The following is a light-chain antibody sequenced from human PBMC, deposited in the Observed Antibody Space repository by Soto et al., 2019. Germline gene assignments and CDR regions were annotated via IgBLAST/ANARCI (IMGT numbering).Light chain of an antibody. CDR3: KSYAGSNNYV. V-gene: IGLV2-8*01. J-gene: IGLJ1*01. CDR1: KNDIGVYDF. CDR2: EVV. Sequence: QSALTQSPSASGSPGQSVTISCTGTKNDIGVYDFVSWYQHHPGKAPRLIIYEVVQRPSGVPDRFSGSKSGNTASLTVSGPQAADEGDYFCKSYAGSNNYVFGSGTKVTV.